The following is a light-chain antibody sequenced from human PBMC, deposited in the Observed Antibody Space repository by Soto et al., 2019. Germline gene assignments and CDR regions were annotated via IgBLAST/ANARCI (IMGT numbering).Light chain of an antibody. Sequence: QSALTQAPSASGIPGQRVTISCSGSTSNIGRYGVHWYQHLPGTAPKLLIYSNNERPSGVPDRFSGSQSGTSASLAISGLQSEDEADYYCAAWDDSLIGPVFGGGTKLTVL. J-gene: IGLJ2*01. V-gene: IGLV1-44*01. CDR2: SNN. CDR1: TSNIGRYG. CDR3: AAWDDSLIGPV.